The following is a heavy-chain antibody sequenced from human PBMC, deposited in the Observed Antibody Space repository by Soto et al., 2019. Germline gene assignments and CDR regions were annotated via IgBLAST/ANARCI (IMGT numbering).Heavy chain of an antibody. CDR2: IKHSGST. D-gene: IGHD3-10*01. CDR3: SWFGESPYYYGMDV. Sequence: ETLSLTCSVYGVSFSGYNWSWIRQPPGKGLEWIGEIKHSGSTNYNPSLKSRVTISVDTSKNQFSLKLSSVTAADTAVYYCSWFGESPYYYGMDVWGQGTTVTVS. J-gene: IGHJ6*02. CDR1: GVSFSGYN. V-gene: IGHV4-34*03.